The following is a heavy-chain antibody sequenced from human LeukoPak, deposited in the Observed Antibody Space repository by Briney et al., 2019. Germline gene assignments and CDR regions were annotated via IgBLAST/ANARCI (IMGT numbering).Heavy chain of an antibody. CDR1: GGSFSGYY. V-gene: IGHV4-34*01. CDR3: ASFGSGRHFDY. D-gene: IGHD3-10*01. CDR2: INHSGST. Sequence: SETLSLTCAVYGGSFSGYYGSWIRQPPGRGLEGIGEINHSGSTNYNPSLKSRVTISVDTSKNQFSLKLSSVTAADTAVYYCASFGSGRHFDYWGQGTLVTVSS. J-gene: IGHJ4*02.